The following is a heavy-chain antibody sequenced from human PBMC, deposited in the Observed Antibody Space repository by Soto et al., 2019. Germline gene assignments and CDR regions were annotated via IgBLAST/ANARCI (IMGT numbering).Heavy chain of an antibody. J-gene: IGHJ6*02. V-gene: IGHV3-30*18. D-gene: IGHD1-20*01. Sequence: PGGSLRLSCAASGFTISSYGMHWVRQAPGKGLEWVAVISYDGSNKYYADSVKGRFTISRDNSKNTLYLQMNSLRAEDTAVYYCAKDRYYYCGMDVWGQGTTVTVSS. CDR1: GFTISSYG. CDR3: AKDRYYYCGMDV. CDR2: ISYDGSNK.